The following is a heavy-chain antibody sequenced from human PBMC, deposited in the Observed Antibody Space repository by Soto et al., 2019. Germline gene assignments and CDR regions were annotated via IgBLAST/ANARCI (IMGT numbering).Heavy chain of an antibody. Sequence: SGTLSLTCAVSGGSISSSNWWSWVRQPPGKGLEWIGEIYHSGSTNYNPSLKSRVTISVDKSKNQFSLKLSSVTAADTAVYYCADSVYYYDSSGYFHYWGQGTLVTVSS. J-gene: IGHJ4*02. CDR1: GGSISSSNW. D-gene: IGHD3-22*01. CDR3: ADSVYYYDSSGYFHY. V-gene: IGHV4-4*02. CDR2: IYHSGST.